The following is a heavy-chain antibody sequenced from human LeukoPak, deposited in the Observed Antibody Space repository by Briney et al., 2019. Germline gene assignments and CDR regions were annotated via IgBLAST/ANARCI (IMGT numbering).Heavy chain of an antibody. J-gene: IGHJ3*02. Sequence: PSETLSLTCTVSGSSISSYYWSWIRQPPGKGLEWIEYIYYSGSTNYNLSLKSRVTISVDTSKNQFSLKLSSVTAADTAVYYCACRHDAFDIWGQGTMVTVSS. CDR3: ACRHDAFDI. V-gene: IGHV4-59*01. CDR2: IYYSGST. CDR1: GSSISSYY.